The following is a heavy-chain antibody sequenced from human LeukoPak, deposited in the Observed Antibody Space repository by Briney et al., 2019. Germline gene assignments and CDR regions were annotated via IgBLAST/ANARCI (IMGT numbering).Heavy chain of an antibody. CDR1: KFTFSSYS. CDR2: ISGSGDST. Sequence: GGSLRLSCAASKFTFSSYSMNWVRQAPGKGLEWVSAISGSGDSTYYADSVEGRFTISRDNSKNTLYLQMNSLRAEDTAVYYCAKGPFRGVFDYYMDVWGEGTTVTVSS. D-gene: IGHD3-16*01. CDR3: AKGPFRGVFDYYMDV. J-gene: IGHJ6*03. V-gene: IGHV3-23*01.